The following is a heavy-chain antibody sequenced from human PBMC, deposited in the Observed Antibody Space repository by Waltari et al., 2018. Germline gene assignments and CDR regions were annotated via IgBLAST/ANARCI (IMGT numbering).Heavy chain of an antibody. CDR2: IYYSGST. Sequence: QVQLQESGPGLVKPSQTLSLTCTVSGGSISSGDYYWSWIRQPPGKGLEWIGYIYYSGSTYYNPSLKSRVTISVDTSKNQFSLKLGSVTAADTAVYYCARASGLAWFAFDIWGQGTMVTVSS. D-gene: IGHD3-10*01. V-gene: IGHV4-30-4*08. CDR1: GGSISSGDYY. J-gene: IGHJ3*02. CDR3: ARASGLAWFAFDI.